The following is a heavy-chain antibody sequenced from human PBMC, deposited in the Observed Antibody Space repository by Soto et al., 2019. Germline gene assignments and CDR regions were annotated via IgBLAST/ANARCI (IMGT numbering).Heavy chain of an antibody. D-gene: IGHD4-17*01. CDR2: ISSSSSTI. CDR3: AGEADYLNWFDP. Sequence: EVQLVESGGGLVQPGGSLRLSCAASGFTFSSYSMNWVRQAPGKGLEWVSYISSSSSTIYYADSVKGRFTISRDNAKNSLYLQMNSLRAEDTAVYYRAGEADYLNWFDPWGQGTLVTVSS. J-gene: IGHJ5*02. CDR1: GFTFSSYS. V-gene: IGHV3-48*01.